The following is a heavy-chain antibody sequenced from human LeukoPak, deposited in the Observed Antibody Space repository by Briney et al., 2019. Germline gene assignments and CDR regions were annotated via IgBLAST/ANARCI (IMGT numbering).Heavy chain of an antibody. D-gene: IGHD4-23*01. CDR3: AKLRYYGMDV. CDR2: TSSSSSTI. Sequence: GGSLRLSCAASGFTFSGYDMSWVRQAPGKGLEWVSYTSSSSSTIYYADSVKSRFTISRDNAKNSLYLQMNSLRAEDTAVYYCAKLRYYGMDVWGQGTTVTVSS. V-gene: IGHV3-48*04. J-gene: IGHJ6*02. CDR1: GFTFSGYD.